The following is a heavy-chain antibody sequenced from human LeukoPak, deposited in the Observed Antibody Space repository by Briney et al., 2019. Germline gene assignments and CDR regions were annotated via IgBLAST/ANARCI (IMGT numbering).Heavy chain of an antibody. Sequence: SVKVSCKASGGTFSSYAISWVRQAPGQGFEWMGGITPIFGTANFAQKFQGRVSITADESTSTAFMELSSLRSEDTAVYYCAREWGLESSGYYYAYWGQGTLVTVSS. CDR3: AREWGLESSGYYYAY. CDR2: ITPIFGTA. D-gene: IGHD3-22*01. J-gene: IGHJ4*02. CDR1: GGTFSSYA. V-gene: IGHV1-69*01.